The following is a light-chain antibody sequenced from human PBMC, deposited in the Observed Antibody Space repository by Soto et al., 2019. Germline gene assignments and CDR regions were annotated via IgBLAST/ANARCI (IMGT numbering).Light chain of an antibody. CDR1: QTISSSF. CDR2: GAS. Sequence: EIVLTQSPGILSLSPGERATLSCRASQTISSSFLAWYQQKPGQAPRLLIYGASTRATGIPDRFSGSGSETDVSLTLIRLEPEDFALYYVQQYDTSPITVGQGKRLQLK. J-gene: IGKJ5*01. V-gene: IGKV3-20*01. CDR3: QQYDTSPIT.